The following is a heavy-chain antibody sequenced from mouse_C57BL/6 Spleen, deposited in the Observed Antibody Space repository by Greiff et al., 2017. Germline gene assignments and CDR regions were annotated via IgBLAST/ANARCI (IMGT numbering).Heavy chain of an antibody. CDR1: GYTFTSYW. D-gene: IGHD1-1*01. V-gene: IGHV1-52*01. CDR3: ARSTTVVATDYFDY. J-gene: IGHJ2*01. Sequence: VKLQQPGAELVRPGSSVKLSCKASGYTFTSYWMHWVKQRPIQGLEWIGNIDPSDSETHYNQKFKDKATLTVDKSSSTAYMQLSSLTSEDSAVYYCARSTTVVATDYFDYWGQGTTLTVSS. CDR2: IDPSDSET.